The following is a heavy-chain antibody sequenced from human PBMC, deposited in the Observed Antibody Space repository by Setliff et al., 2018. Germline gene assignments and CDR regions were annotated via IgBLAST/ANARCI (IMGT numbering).Heavy chain of an antibody. CDR3: TRGRFDP. J-gene: IGHJ5*02. V-gene: IGHV3-49*04. Sequence: PGGSLRLSCAASGFTFSSCSMNWVRQAPGKGLEWVGFIRSKAYGGTTEYAASVKGRFTISRDDSKSIAYLQMNSLKIEDTAVYCCTRGRFDPWGQGTLVTVSS. CDR2: IRSKAYGGTT. CDR1: GFTFSSCS.